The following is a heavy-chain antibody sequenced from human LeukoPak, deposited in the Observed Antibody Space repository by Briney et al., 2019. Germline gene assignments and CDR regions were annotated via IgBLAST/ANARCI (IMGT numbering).Heavy chain of an antibody. V-gene: IGHV3-30*18. Sequence: GGSLRLSCAASGFTFSSYGMHWVRQAPGKGLEWVAVISYDGSNKYYADSVKGRFTISRDNSKNMLYLQMNSLRAEDTAVYYCAKAYRYCSSTSCNQYYYYYYGMDVWGQGTTVTVSS. J-gene: IGHJ6*02. CDR1: GFTFSSYG. CDR2: ISYDGSNK. CDR3: AKAYRYCSSTSCNQYYYYYYGMDV. D-gene: IGHD2-2*01.